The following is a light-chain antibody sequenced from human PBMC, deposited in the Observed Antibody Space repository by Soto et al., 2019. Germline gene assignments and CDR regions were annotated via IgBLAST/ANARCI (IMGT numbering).Light chain of an antibody. CDR3: RSYTSSSTVV. V-gene: IGLV2-14*01. J-gene: IGLJ2*01. CDR2: EVS. CDR1: SRDVGGYNY. Sequence: QSALIQPASVSGSPGQSITISCTGTSRDVGGYNYVSWYQQHPGKAPKLMIYEVSHRPSGVSNRFSGSKYGNTASLTISGLQAEDEADYYGRSYTSSSTVVFGGGTKLTVL.